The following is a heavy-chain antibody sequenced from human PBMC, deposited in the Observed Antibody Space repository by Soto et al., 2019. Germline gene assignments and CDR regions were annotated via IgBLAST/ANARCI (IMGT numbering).Heavy chain of an antibody. V-gene: IGHV3-72*01. CDR2: IRNKANGYTT. CDR3: AKEATNDQRELLHFEY. Sequence: SLRLSCAASGFSFSDHYMDWVRQAPGQVLEWLGRIRNKANGYTTEYAASVRGRISISRDDSKNSLFLQVTNLKIEDTAVYFCAKEATNDQRELLHFEYWGKGNLVTDSP. D-gene: IGHD1-1*01. CDR1: GFSFSDHY. J-gene: IGHJ4*02.